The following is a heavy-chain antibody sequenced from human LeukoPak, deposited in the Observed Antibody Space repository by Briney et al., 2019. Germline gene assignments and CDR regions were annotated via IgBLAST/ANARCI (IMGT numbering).Heavy chain of an antibody. Sequence: GGSLRLSCAASGFTFSSYAMSWVRQAPGKGLEWVSAISGSGVTTYYADSVKGRFTISRDNSKHTLYLQMNSLRAEDTAVYYCAKDHGILTGYSDAFDIWGQGTMVTVSS. CDR2: ISGSGVTT. D-gene: IGHD3-9*01. CDR3: AKDHGILTGYSDAFDI. V-gene: IGHV3-23*01. CDR1: GFTFSSYA. J-gene: IGHJ3*02.